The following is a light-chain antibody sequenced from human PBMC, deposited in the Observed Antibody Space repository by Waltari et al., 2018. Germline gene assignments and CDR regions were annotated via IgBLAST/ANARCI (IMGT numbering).Light chain of an antibody. CDR2: RSN. Sequence: QSVLTQPPSASGTPGQRVTISCSGSSSHIGNNFVNWYQQLPEMAPKLLIYRSNQRRSGVTGRFSGAKSGTTASLAISGLRSEDDADYYCAAWVDSLSLYVFGTGTKVTVL. CDR3: AAWVDSLSLYV. V-gene: IGLV1-47*01. CDR1: SSHIGNNF. J-gene: IGLJ1*01.